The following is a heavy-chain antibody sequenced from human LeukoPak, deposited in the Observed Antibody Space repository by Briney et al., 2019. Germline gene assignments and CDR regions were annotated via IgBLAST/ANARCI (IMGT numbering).Heavy chain of an antibody. CDR3: ARVGYSYGYWFDP. CDR2: IIPIFGTA. V-gene: IGHV1-69*06. Sequence: ASVKVSCTASGGTFSSYAISWVRQAPGQGLEWMGGIIPIFGTANYAQKFQGRVTITADKSTSTAYMELSSLRSEDTAVYYCARVGYSYGYWFDPWGQGTLVTVSS. J-gene: IGHJ5*02. CDR1: GGTFSSYA. D-gene: IGHD5-18*01.